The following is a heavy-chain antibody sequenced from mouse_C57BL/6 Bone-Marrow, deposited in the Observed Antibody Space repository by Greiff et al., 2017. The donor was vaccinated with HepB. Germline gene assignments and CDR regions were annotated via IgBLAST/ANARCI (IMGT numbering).Heavy chain of an antibody. CDR1: GYSITSGYY. CDR3: AKESQDDGYFYWYFDV. J-gene: IGHJ1*03. D-gene: IGHD2-3*01. CDR2: ISYDGSN. V-gene: IGHV3-6*01. Sequence: EVQLQQSGPGLVKPSQSLSLTCSVPGYSITSGYYWNWIRPFPGNKLEWMGYISYDGSNNYNPSLINRISITRDTSKNQFFLKLNSVTTEDTATYYCAKESQDDGYFYWYFDVWGTGTTVTVSS.